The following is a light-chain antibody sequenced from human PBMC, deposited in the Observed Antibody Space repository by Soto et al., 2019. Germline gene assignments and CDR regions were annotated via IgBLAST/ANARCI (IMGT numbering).Light chain of an antibody. V-gene: IGKV3-15*01. Sequence: EIVMTQSPVILSVSPGERATLSRRASQSVGTNLAWYQQKPGQSPRLLIYGASNRATGFPARFSGSGSGTEFTLTISSLQSEDFAVYYCQQYNDNWPTFGQGTKVDIK. J-gene: IGKJ1*01. CDR2: GAS. CDR1: QSVGTN. CDR3: QQYNDNWPT.